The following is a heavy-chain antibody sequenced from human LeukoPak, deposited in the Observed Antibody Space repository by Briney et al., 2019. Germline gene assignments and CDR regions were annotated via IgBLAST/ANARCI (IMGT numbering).Heavy chain of an antibody. CDR3: AFSGGGGYYFDY. V-gene: IGHV4-59*08. CDR2: IYYSGST. Sequence: SETLSLTCTVSGGSISSYYWSWIRQPPGKGLEWIGYIYYSGSTNYKSSLKSRVTISVDTSKNQFSLKLSSVTAADTAVYYCAFSGGGGYYFDYWGQGTLVTVSS. J-gene: IGHJ4*02. D-gene: IGHD3-16*01. CDR1: GGSISSYY.